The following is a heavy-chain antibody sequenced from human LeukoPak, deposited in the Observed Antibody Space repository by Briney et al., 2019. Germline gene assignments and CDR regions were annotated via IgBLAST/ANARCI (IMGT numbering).Heavy chain of an antibody. CDR1: GFTFSSSD. V-gene: IGHV3-23*05. CDR3: AKRGNPTVGHHYLDV. CDR2: IRHSDSNT. Sequence: PGGSLRLSCAASGFTFSSSDMSWVRQAPGSGLEWVSSIRHSDSNTYYAASLMGRFTISRDNSKNTLYLQMNSLSAEDTAVYYCAKRGNPTVGHHYLDVWGKGTTVSVSS. J-gene: IGHJ6*03. D-gene: IGHD1-1*01.